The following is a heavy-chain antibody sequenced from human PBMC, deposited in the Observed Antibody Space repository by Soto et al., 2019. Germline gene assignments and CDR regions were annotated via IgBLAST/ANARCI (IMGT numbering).Heavy chain of an antibody. J-gene: IGHJ3*02. CDR1: GYTFTSYG. D-gene: IGHD3-22*01. CDR3: ARDSSDYDKIPYAFEI. V-gene: IGHV1-18*01. CDR2: ISAYNGNT. Sequence: QVQLVQSGAEVKKPGASVKVSCKASGYTFTSYGITWVRQAPGQGLEWMGWISAYNGNTNYGQKLQCRVTMTTDTSTGTAYMELRSLRADDPAVYYCARDSSDYDKIPYAFEIWGQWTMVTVCS.